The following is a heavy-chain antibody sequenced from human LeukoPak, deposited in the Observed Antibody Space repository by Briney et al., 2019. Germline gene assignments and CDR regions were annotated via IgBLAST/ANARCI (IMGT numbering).Heavy chain of an antibody. D-gene: IGHD1-26*01. J-gene: IGHJ4*02. CDR2: ISGSGRNT. CDR1: GFTFSTYA. CDR3: AKIGSAANTDY. V-gene: IGHV3-23*01. Sequence: GGPLRLSCAASGFTFSTYAMTWVRQAPGKGLEWVSSISGSGRNTYHADSVKGRFTISRDNSRNTLYLQMNSLRAEDAAVYYCAKIGSAANTDYWGQGTLVTVSS.